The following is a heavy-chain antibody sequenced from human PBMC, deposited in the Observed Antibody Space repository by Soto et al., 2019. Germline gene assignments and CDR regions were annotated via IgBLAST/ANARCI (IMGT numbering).Heavy chain of an antibody. CDR3: ATKYVWGSYRYTPPLYY. D-gene: IGHD3-16*02. Sequence: QVQLQESGPGLVKPSGTLSLNCAVSGGSISGSNWWSWVRQPPGKVLEWIGEIYHIGSTNYNPSLKSRATITVDKSKNQFSLKLSSVTAADTAVYYCATKYVWGSYRYTPPLYYWGQGTLVTVSS. CDR2: IYHIGST. V-gene: IGHV4-4*02. CDR1: GGSISGSNW. J-gene: IGHJ4*02.